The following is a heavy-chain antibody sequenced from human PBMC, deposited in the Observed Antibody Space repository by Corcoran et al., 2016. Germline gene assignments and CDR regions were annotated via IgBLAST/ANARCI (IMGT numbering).Heavy chain of an antibody. J-gene: IGHJ6*02. CDR3: ARDFRGGRYYYYYGMDV. V-gene: IGHV3-33*01. Sequence: QVQLVESGGGVVQPGRSLRLSCAASGFTFSSYGMHWVRQAPGEGLEWVAGIWYDGSNKYYADSVKDRFTISRDNSKNTLYLQMNSLRAEDRAVYYCARDFRGGRYYYYYGMDVWGQGPTVTVSS. D-gene: IGHD5-12*01. CDR2: IWYDGSNK. CDR1: GFTFSSYG.